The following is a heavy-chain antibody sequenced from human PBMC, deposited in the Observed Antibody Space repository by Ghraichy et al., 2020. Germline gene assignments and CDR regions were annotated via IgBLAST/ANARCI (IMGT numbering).Heavy chain of an antibody. CDR1: GFTFSSYA. V-gene: IGHV3-48*04. Sequence: GGSLRLSCVASGFTFSSYAMNWVRQAPGQGLEWVSHINVGSSTIFYADSVKGRFTISRDNAKNSLYLQMNSLRAEDTAVYYCARYGSGRGYKDPFDNWGQGTLVIVSS. D-gene: IGHD3-10*01. CDR3: ARYGSGRGYKDPFDN. CDR2: INVGSSTI. J-gene: IGHJ4*02.